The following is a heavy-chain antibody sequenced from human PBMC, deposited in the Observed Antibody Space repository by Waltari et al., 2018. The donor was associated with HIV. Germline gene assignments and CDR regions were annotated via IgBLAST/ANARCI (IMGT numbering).Heavy chain of an antibody. CDR3: ARDRGDYAWDY. CDR2: IDYSGST. D-gene: IGHD4-17*01. Sequence: QVQLQESGPGLVKPSETLSLTCTVSGGSISSYYWSWIRQPPGKGLEWIGHIDYSGSTNYHPSLKSRVTISVDTSKNQFSLNLTSVTAADTAVYYCARDRGDYAWDYWGQGTLVTVSS. CDR1: GGSISSYY. V-gene: IGHV4-59*01. J-gene: IGHJ4*02.